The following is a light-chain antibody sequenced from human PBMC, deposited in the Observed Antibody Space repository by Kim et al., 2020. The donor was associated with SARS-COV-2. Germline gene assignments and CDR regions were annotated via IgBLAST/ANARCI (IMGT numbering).Light chain of an antibody. CDR2: GAS. Sequence: EIVMTQSPATLSVSPGERATLSCRASQSVSSNLAWYHQKPGQPPRLLIYGASTRATGIPTTFSGSGSGTEFTLTISSLQSEDFAVYYCQQYNNWPLYTFGQGTKLEI. CDR1: QSVSSN. J-gene: IGKJ2*01. V-gene: IGKV3-15*01. CDR3: QQYNNWPLYT.